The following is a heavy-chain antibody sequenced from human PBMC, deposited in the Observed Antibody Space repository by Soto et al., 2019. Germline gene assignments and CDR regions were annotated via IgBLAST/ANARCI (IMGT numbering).Heavy chain of an antibody. V-gene: IGHV4-34*01. Sequence: SETLSLTCAVYGGSFSGYYWSWIRQPPGKGLEWIGEINHSGSTNYNPSLKSRVTISVDTSKNQFSLKLSSVTAADTAVYYCARTSVLRFLEWLPQGVFDYWGQGTLVTVS. J-gene: IGHJ4*02. CDR2: INHSGST. CDR3: ARTSVLRFLEWLPQGVFDY. CDR1: GGSFSGYY. D-gene: IGHD3-3*01.